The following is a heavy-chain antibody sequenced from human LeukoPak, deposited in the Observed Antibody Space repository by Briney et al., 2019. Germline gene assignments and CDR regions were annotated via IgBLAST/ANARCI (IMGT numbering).Heavy chain of an antibody. CDR1: GGSFSGYY. CDR2: INHSGST. V-gene: IGHV4-34*01. D-gene: IGHD2-2*02. Sequence: PSETLSLTCAVYGGSFSGYYWSWIRQPPGKGLEWIGEINHSGSTNYNPSLKSRVTTSVDTSKNQFSLKLSSVTAADTAVYYCARVDGGVVPAAISSPHFDYWGQGTLVTVSS. CDR3: ARVDGGVVPAAISSPHFDY. J-gene: IGHJ4*02.